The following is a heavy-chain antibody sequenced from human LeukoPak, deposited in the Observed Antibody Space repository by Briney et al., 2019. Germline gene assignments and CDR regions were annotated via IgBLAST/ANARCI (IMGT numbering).Heavy chain of an antibody. J-gene: IGHJ3*02. CDR2: IYYSGST. CDR1: GDSISSSSYY. Sequence: SETLSLTCTVSGDSISSSSYYWGWIRQPPGKGLEWIGSIYYSGSTYYNPSLKSRVTISVDTSKNQFSLKLSSVTAADTAVYYCARDRGDYDAFDIWGQGTMVTVSS. V-gene: IGHV4-39*07. CDR3: ARDRGDYDAFDI. D-gene: IGHD4-17*01.